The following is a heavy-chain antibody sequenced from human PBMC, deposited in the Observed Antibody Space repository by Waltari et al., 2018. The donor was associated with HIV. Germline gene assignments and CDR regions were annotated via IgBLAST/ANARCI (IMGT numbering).Heavy chain of an antibody. CDR2: IYYSGST. CDR1: GGSISSSSYY. J-gene: IGHJ4*02. V-gene: IGHV4-39*01. CDR3: ARHLYSSGWYSDFDY. Sequence: QLQLQESGPGLVKPSETLSLTCTVPGGSISSSSYYWGWIRQPPGKGLEWIGSIYYSGSTYYNPSLKSRVTISVDTSKNQFSLKLSSVTAADTAVYYCARHLYSSGWYSDFDYWGQGTLVTVSS. D-gene: IGHD6-19*01.